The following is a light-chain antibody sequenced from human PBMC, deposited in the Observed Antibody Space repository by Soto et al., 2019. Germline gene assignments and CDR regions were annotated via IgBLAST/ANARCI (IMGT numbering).Light chain of an antibody. V-gene: IGKV3-15*01. CDR1: QSVATN. CDR3: QQYNNWPWT. J-gene: IGKJ1*01. CDR2: GAS. Sequence: EIVMTPSPATLSVSPGERATLSCKASQSVATNLAWYQQKPGQPPRLLIDGASTRATGIPARFSGSGSGTEFTLTISSLQSVDFAVYSCQQYNNWPWTFGQGTKVDIK.